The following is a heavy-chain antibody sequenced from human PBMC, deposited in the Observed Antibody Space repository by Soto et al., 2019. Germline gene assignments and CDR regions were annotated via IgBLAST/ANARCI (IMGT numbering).Heavy chain of an antibody. J-gene: IGHJ3*02. D-gene: IGHD3-3*01. CDR2: ISSSGSTI. CDR1: GFTFSDYY. Sequence: PGGSLRLSCAASGFTFSDYYMSWIRQAPGKGLEWVSYISSSGSTIYYADSVKGRFTISRDNAKNSLYLQMNSLRAEDTAVYYCARSAHYDFWSGDAFDIWGQGTMVTVSS. V-gene: IGHV3-11*01. CDR3: ARSAHYDFWSGDAFDI.